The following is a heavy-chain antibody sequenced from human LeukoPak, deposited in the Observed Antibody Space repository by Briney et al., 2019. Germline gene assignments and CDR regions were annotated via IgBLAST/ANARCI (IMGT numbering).Heavy chain of an antibody. D-gene: IGHD3-22*01. CDR2: INPNSGGT. V-gene: IGHV1-2*02. CDR1: GYTFTGYY. CDR3: ARDPRQYYYDSSGYNGDAFDI. Sequence: ASVKVSCKASGYTFTGYYMHWVRQAPGQGLEWMGWINPNSGGTNYAQKFQGRVTMTRDTSISTAYMELSRLRSDDTAVCYCARDPRQYYYDSSGYNGDAFDIWGQGTMVTVSS. J-gene: IGHJ3*02.